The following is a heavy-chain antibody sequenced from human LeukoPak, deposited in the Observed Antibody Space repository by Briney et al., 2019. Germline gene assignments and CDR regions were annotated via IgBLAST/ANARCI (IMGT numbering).Heavy chain of an antibody. J-gene: IGHJ6*03. CDR2: ISSSSTTI. Sequence: GGSLRLSCAASGFTFRSYSMNWVRQAPGKGLEWVSYISSSSTTIFYADSVKGRFTISRDNAKNSLYLQMNSLRAEDTAVYYCARDRRGIAVAGKYYYYYYMDVWGKGTTVTVSS. D-gene: IGHD6-19*01. CDR3: ARDRRGIAVAGKYYYYYYMDV. CDR1: GFTFRSYS. V-gene: IGHV3-48*04.